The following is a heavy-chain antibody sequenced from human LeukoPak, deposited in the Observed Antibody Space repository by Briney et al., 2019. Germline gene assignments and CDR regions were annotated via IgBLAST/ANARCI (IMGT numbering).Heavy chain of an antibody. Sequence: ASVKVSCKASGYTFTSYGISWVRQAPGQGLEWMGWISAYNGNTNYAQKLQGRVTMTTDTSTSTAYMELRSLRSDDTAVYYRARTCSSSSLGCWFDPWGQGTLVTVSS. CDR1: GYTFTSYG. CDR3: ARTCSSSSLGCWFDP. J-gene: IGHJ5*02. D-gene: IGHD6-6*01. CDR2: ISAYNGNT. V-gene: IGHV1-18*01.